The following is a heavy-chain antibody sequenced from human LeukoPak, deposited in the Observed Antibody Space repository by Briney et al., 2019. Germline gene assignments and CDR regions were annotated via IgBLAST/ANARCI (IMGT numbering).Heavy chain of an antibody. CDR1: GFTFSSYG. V-gene: IGHV3-30*02. D-gene: IGHD6-19*01. J-gene: IGHJ4*02. Sequence: GGSLRLSCAASGFTFSSYGMHWVRQAPGKGLEWVAFIRHDESVRYYADSVKGRLTISRDNSKNTLSLQMNSLRPEDTAVYYCAKGPSQGATWLGDYWGQGILVTVSS. CDR3: AKGPSQGATWLGDY. CDR2: IRHDESVR.